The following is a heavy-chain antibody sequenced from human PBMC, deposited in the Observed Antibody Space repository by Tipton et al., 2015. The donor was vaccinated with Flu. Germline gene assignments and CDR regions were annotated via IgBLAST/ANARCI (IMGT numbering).Heavy chain of an antibody. V-gene: IGHV4-4*07. J-gene: IGHJ5*02. D-gene: IGHD6-19*01. CDR3: ASAGDDYSRGWYAS. Sequence: TLSLTCSVSGGSISTYYWSWIRQPAGKGLEWVGHFYNNGSTRYNPSLKNRCTMSADTSRSQFSLKVTSVTAADTAVYFWASAGDDYSRGWYASWGQGILVTVSS. CDR1: GGSISTYY. CDR2: FYNNGST.